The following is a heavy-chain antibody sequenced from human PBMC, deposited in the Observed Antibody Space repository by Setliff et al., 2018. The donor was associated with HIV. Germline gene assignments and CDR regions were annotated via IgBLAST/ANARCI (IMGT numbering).Heavy chain of an antibody. Sequence: AGGSLRLSCAASGFTFSSYAITWVRQAPGKGLEWVSAISGSGDSTFYADSVQGRFTISRDNSKNTLYLQMNSLRAEDTAMYYCAFSGTYYYVYWGQGTLVTVSS. J-gene: IGHJ4*02. CDR3: AFSGTYYYVY. D-gene: IGHD1-26*01. CDR1: GFTFSSYA. V-gene: IGHV3-23*01. CDR2: ISGSGDST.